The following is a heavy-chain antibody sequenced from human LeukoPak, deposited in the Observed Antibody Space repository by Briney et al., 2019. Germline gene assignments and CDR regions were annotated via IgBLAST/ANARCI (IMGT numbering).Heavy chain of an antibody. Sequence: GGSLRLSCAASGFTFDDYAMHWVRQAPGKGLEWVSGISYNSDTIAYADSVKGRFTISRDNAKNSLYLQMNSLRAEDTALYHCAKEYCGGDCYSGWYFDLWGRGTLVTVSS. J-gene: IGHJ2*01. CDR3: AKEYCGGDCYSGWYFDL. D-gene: IGHD2-21*02. CDR2: ISYNSDTI. V-gene: IGHV3-9*01. CDR1: GFTFDDYA.